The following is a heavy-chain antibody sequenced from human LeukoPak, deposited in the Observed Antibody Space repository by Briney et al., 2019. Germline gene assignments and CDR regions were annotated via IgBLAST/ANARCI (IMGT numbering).Heavy chain of an antibody. Sequence: PSETLSLTCTVSGDSISTYYWSWIRQSAGKGLEWIRRIHTSGRANYNPSLKSRVTMSVDTSKTQFSLKVNSVTAADTGVYYCARAPEFSSGWLLDYWGQGSLVTVSS. CDR2: IHTSGRA. J-gene: IGHJ4*02. V-gene: IGHV4-4*07. D-gene: IGHD6-19*01. CDR3: ARAPEFSSGWLLDY. CDR1: GDSISTYY.